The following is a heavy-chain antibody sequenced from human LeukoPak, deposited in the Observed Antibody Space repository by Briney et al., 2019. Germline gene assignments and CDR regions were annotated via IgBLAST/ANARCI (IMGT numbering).Heavy chain of an antibody. CDR2: ISSSSYI. CDR3: AKSGIFQGYYFYYMDV. V-gene: IGHV3-21*04. Sequence: GGSLRLSCAASGFTFSSYSMNWVRQAPGKGLEWVSSISSSSYIYYADSVKGRFTIPRDNAKNSLYLQMNSPRPEDTALYYCAKSGIFQGYYFYYMDVWGKGTTVTISS. J-gene: IGHJ6*03. CDR1: GFTFSSYS. D-gene: IGHD2-15*01.